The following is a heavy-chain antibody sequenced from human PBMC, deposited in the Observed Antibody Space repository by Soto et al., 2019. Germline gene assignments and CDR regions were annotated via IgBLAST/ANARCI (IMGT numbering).Heavy chain of an antibody. CDR3: ARRGGSSSGYYYYAMDV. D-gene: IGHD6-6*01. Sequence: SETLSLTCSVSSDSMNSGGYYWSWIRQHPGKGLEWIGYIYSNGDTHYNPSLKSRVTISVDTSKNQFSLNLTSVTAADTAVYYCARRGGSSSGYYYYAMDVWGQGTTVTVSS. CDR1: SDSMNSGGYY. V-gene: IGHV4-31*03. CDR2: IYSNGDT. J-gene: IGHJ6*02.